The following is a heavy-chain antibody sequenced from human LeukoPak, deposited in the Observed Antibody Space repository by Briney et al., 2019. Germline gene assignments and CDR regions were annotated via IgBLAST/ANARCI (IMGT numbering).Heavy chain of an antibody. V-gene: IGHV4-59*01. CDR1: GDSISSSY. J-gene: IGHJ4*02. CDR2: IYYSGST. CDR3: ARGYYDSSGYYPFDY. D-gene: IGHD3-22*01. Sequence: PSETLSLTCTVSGDSISSSYWSWSWIRQPPGKGLEWIGYIYYSGSTNYNPSLKSRVTISVDTSKNQFSLKLSSVTAADTAVYYCARGYYDSSGYYPFDYWGQGTLVTVSS.